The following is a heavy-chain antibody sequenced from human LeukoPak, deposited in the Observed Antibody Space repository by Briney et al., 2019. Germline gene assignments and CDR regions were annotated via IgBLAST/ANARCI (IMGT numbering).Heavy chain of an antibody. V-gene: IGHV4-59*01. D-gene: IGHD6-13*01. J-gene: IGHJ5*02. CDR1: GGSISSYY. Sequence: SETLSLTCTVSGGSISSYYWSWIRQPPGKGLEWIGYIYYSGSTNYNPSLKSRVTISVDTSENQFSLKLSSVTAADTAVYYCARVRASSSWYHWFDPWGQGTLVTVSS. CDR2: IYYSGST. CDR3: ARVRASSSWYHWFDP.